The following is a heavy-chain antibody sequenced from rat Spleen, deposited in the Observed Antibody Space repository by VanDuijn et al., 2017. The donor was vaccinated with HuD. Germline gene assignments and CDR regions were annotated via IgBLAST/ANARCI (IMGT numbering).Heavy chain of an antibody. D-gene: IGHD1-2*01. CDR1: GFSLISYA. CDR2: IWGDGST. CDR3: ARADVAALSTNGI. Sequence: QVQLKESGPGLVQPSQTLSLTCTVSGFSLISYAVNWVRQPPGKGLEWMGGIWGDGSTNYNSALKSRLSISRDTSKSQVFLKMNSLQTEDTAIYFCARADVAALSTNGIWGQGIMVTVSS. J-gene: IGHJ2*01. V-gene: IGHV2-15*01.